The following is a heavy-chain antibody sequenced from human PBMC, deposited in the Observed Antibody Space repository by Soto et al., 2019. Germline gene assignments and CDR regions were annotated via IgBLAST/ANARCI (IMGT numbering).Heavy chain of an antibody. J-gene: IGHJ4*02. V-gene: IGHV4-59*08. CDR2: IYYSGST. CDR3: ARGSGYPTPTPFDY. Sequence: SETLSLTCTVSGGSISSYYWSWIRQPPGKGLEWIGYIYYSGSTNYNPSLKSRVTISVDTSKNQFTLKLSSVTAADTAVYFCARGSGYPTPTPFDYWGQGILVTVSS. D-gene: IGHD6-25*01. CDR1: GGSISSYY.